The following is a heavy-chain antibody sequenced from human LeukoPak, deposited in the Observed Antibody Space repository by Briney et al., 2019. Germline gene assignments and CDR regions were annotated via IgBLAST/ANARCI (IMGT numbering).Heavy chain of an antibody. Sequence: SETLSLTCSVHAESLCADFWSWLRQVPGRGLEWIGEIDHRGISNYNPSLKSRATILVDTSNNRFSLSLASVTAADTATYYCASRSLTLAGARCFDDWGRGTVVTVSS. CDR1: AESLCADF. D-gene: IGHD4/OR15-4a*01. CDR2: IDHRGIS. CDR3: ASRSLTLAGARCFDD. J-gene: IGHJ4*03. V-gene: IGHV4-34*01.